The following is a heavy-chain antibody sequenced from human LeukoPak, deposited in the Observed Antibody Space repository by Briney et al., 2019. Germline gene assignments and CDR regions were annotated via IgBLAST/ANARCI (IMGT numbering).Heavy chain of an antibody. Sequence: SGGSLRLSCAASGFTFDDYAMHWVRQAPGKGLEWVSGISWNSGSIGYADSVKGRFTISRDNAKNSLYLQMNSLRAEDMALYYCAKVWGRAAAGAFDIWGQGTMVTVSS. CDR2: ISWNSGSI. CDR3: AKVWGRAAAGAFDI. D-gene: IGHD6-13*01. CDR1: GFTFDDYA. V-gene: IGHV3-9*03. J-gene: IGHJ3*02.